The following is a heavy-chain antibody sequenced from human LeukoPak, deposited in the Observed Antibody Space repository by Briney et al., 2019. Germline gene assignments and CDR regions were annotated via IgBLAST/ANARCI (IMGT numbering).Heavy chain of an antibody. CDR3: ARGDDSGYYDYFDY. J-gene: IGHJ4*02. Sequence: GGSLRLSCAASGFTVDSNYLSWVREAPGKGLEWVSTIYTDGNTYYAASVKGRFTISRDFSKNTVFLHMNSLRAEDTAMYYCARGDDSGYYDYFDYWGQGALVTVSS. D-gene: IGHD3-22*01. V-gene: IGHV3-53*01. CDR1: GFTVDSNY. CDR2: IYTDGNT.